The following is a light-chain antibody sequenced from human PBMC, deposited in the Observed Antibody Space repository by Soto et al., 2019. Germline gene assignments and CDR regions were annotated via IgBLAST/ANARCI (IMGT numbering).Light chain of an antibody. CDR2: EVS. CDR1: RSDVGGYNS. V-gene: IGLV2-14*01. Sequence: QSALTQPASVSGSPGQSVTISCTGTRSDVGGYNSVCWHQQHPGKAPKLIIYEVSNRPSGISDRFSASKSGNTASLTISGLQADDEADYYCSSFTTTNTWVFGGETKLTVL. CDR3: SSFTTTNTWV. J-gene: IGLJ3*02.